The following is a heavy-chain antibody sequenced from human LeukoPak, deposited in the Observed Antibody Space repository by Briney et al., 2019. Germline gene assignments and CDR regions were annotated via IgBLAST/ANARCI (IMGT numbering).Heavy chain of an antibody. D-gene: IGHD5-18*01. V-gene: IGHV3-33*01. CDR3: VRDACGDTYGCIYWYFDL. CDR2: IWYDGSNK. CDR1: GFTFSTYG. Sequence: GGSLRISCAASGFTFSTYGMHWVRQAPGKGLEWVAVIWYDGSNKYYADSVKGRFTISRDNSKNTLYLQLNSLRAEDTTIYYCVRDACGDTYGCIYWYFDLWGRGTRSLSPQ. J-gene: IGHJ2*01.